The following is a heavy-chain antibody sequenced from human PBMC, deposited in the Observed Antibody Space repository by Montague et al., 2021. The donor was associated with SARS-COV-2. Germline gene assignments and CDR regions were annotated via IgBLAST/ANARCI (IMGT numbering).Heavy chain of an antibody. V-gene: IGHV3-74*01. CDR3: VRPLWFGDSDYYFDS. J-gene: IGHJ4*02. Sequence: SLRLSCAASGFTFRSYWMHWVRQVPGRGLVWVSRIKPDGTSTNYAASVQGRFTISRDNARNTLSLQMNNLRAEDTAIYYCVRPLWFGDSDYYFDSWGPGTLVTVSS. D-gene: IGHD3-10*01. CDR2: IKPDGTST. CDR1: GFTFRSYW.